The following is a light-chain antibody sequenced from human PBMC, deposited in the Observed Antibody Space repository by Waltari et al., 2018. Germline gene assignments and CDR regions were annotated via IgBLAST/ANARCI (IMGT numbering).Light chain of an antibody. CDR3: QVWESSSEVL. Sequence: SYVLTQPPSVSVAPGQTATITCGGQNFGTSNLHWYQRKPGQAPVLLIYYDDDRPSGIPERFSGSASGNTATLTISRVEAGDEADYYCQVWESSSEVLFGGGTKLTVL. CDR1: NFGTSN. V-gene: IGLV3-21*01. CDR2: YDD. J-gene: IGLJ2*01.